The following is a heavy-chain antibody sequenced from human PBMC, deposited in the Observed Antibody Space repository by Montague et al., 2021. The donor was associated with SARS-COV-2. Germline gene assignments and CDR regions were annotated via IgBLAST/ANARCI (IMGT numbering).Heavy chain of an antibody. CDR3: ARDDIVLQGVTKGMDV. CDR1: GGSISSSNYY. Sequence: SETLSLTCTVSGGSISSSNYYWGWIRPPPGKGLEWIGNMYYSGSTYYNPSLKSRVTISIDTSKNQSSLKLSSVTAADTAVYYCARDDIVLQGVTKGMDVWGQGTTVTVSS. J-gene: IGHJ6*02. V-gene: IGHV4-39*07. CDR2: MYYSGST. D-gene: IGHD3-10*01.